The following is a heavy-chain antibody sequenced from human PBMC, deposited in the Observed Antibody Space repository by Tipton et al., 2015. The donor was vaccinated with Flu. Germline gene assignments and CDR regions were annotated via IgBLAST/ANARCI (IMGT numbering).Heavy chain of an antibody. CDR1: GDSIGSPYF. J-gene: IGHJ4*02. Sequence: LRLSCSVSGDSIGSPYFWAWIRQPPGKGLEWIGNFHQTGSPHYTPSLRSRVTIAVDRPKNQFSLRLTSVTAADTAVYYCATTTYYYGSGSHDYWGQGTLVTVSS. D-gene: IGHD3-10*01. CDR2: FHQTGSP. V-gene: IGHV4-38-2*01. CDR3: ATTTYYYGSGSHDY.